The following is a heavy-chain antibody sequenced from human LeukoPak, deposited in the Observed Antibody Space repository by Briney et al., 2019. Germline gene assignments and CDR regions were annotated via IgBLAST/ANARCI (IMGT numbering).Heavy chain of an antibody. Sequence: AGGSLRLSCAASGFTFSASAVHWVRQASGKGLEWIVRIRSKANNYATAYTDPLKGRFTVSRDDSKNTAYLQMNSLKTEDSAVYFCARDSSSEGPLDYWGQGTLVTVSS. J-gene: IGHJ4*02. CDR2: IRSKANNYAT. V-gene: IGHV3-73*01. CDR1: GFTFSASA. CDR3: ARDSSSEGPLDY. D-gene: IGHD6-6*01.